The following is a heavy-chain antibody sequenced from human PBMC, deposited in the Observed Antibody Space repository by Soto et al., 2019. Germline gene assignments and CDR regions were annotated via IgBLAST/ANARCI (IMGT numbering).Heavy chain of an antibody. CDR3: ARVRIVGATTDWYFDL. Sequence: QVQLVQSGAEVKKPGSSVKVSCKASGGTFSSYAISWVRQAPGQGLEWMGGIIPIFGTANYAQKFQGRVTITAEESTSTAYMELSSLRSEDTVVYYCARVRIVGATTDWYFDLWGRGTLVTVSS. V-gene: IGHV1-69*12. CDR2: IIPIFGTA. D-gene: IGHD1-26*01. J-gene: IGHJ2*01. CDR1: GGTFSSYA.